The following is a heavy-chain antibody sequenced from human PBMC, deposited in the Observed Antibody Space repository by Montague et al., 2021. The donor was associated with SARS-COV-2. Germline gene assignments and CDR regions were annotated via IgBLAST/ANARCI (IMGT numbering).Heavy chain of an antibody. CDR3: ARRGRSVWGVTVSAELDY. D-gene: IGHD3-10*01. CDR2: INQSGRT. CDR1: GGSFSGYY. V-gene: IGHV4-34*01. Sequence: SETLSLTCVVYGGSFSGYYWSWIRQPPEKGLEWIGEINQSGRTNNNPSLKSRVLISVDTSTNQYSLKLSSVTAADTAVYYCARRGRSVWGVTVSAELDYWGQGTLVIVSS. J-gene: IGHJ4*02.